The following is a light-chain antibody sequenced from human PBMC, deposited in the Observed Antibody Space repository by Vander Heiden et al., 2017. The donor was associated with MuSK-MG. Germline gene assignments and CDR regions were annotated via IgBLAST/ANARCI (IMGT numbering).Light chain of an antibody. CDR3: QQAYTYPIT. CDR1: RGVTTY. J-gene: IGKJ4*01. Sequence: AIWLTQSPSSFSASTGDRVTISCRASRGVTTYLAWYQQKPGQAPKLLIYDASTLQSGVPSRFSGSGSGTEFTLSIISLQAEDFATYYCQQAYTYPITFGGGTKVDIK. V-gene: IGKV1-8*01. CDR2: DAS.